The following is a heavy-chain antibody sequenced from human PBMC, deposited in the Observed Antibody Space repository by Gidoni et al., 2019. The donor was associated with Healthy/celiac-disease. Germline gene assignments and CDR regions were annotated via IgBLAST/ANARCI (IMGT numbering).Heavy chain of an antibody. V-gene: IGHV1-69*02. J-gene: IGHJ6*02. D-gene: IGHD2-2*01. Sequence: QVQLVQSGAEVKKPGSSVKVSCKASGGTFSSYTISWVRQAPGQGLELMGRIIPILGIANYAQKFQGRVTITADKSTSTAYMELSSLRSEDTAVYYCASTSGGPERERRMYCSSTSCYGGYYYYYGMDVWGQGTTVTVSS. CDR1: GGTFSSYT. CDR3: ASTSGGPERERRMYCSSTSCYGGYYYYYGMDV. CDR2: IIPILGIA.